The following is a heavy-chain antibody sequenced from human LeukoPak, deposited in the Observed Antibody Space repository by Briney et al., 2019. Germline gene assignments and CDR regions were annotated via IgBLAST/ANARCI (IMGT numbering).Heavy chain of an antibody. CDR2: ISHSGTT. V-gene: IGHV4-39*01. CDR3: ARTYQYGSASYGGWYFDP. J-gene: IGHJ2*01. CDR1: GASISSSSAYY. D-gene: IGHD3-10*01. Sequence: PSETLSLTCTVSGASISSSSAYYWGWIRQPPGKGLEWIGTISHSGTTYHNPSLKSRVTISVDTSKNQFSLNLSSVTAADTAVYYCARTYQYGSASYGGWYFDPWGRGTLVIVSS.